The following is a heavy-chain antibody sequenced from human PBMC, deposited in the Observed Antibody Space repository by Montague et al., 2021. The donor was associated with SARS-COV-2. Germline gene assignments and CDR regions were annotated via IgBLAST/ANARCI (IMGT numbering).Heavy chain of an antibody. CDR2: IYHSGST. J-gene: IGHJ4*02. Sequence: SETLSLTCAVSGGSISSINWWSWVRQPPGKGLEWFGEIYHSGSTNYNTSPQSRVIISVDKSKNKFSPKLSSVTAAATAAYYCARTGYSSGWHSFDYWGQGTLVTVSS. V-gene: IGHV4-4*02. CDR1: GGSISSINW. CDR3: ARTGYSSGWHSFDY. D-gene: IGHD6-19*01.